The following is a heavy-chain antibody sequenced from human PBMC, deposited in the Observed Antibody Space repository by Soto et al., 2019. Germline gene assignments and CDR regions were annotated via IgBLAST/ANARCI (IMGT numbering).Heavy chain of an antibody. CDR2: IYYSEST. V-gene: IGHV4-30-4*01. CDR1: GGSISSGDYY. Sequence: SETLSLTCTVSGGSISSGDYYWSWIRQPPGKGLEWIGYIYYSESTYYNPSLKSRVTISVDTSKNQFSLKLSSVTAADTAVYYCARDNWNYCDPWGQGTLVTVSS. J-gene: IGHJ5*02. D-gene: IGHD1-7*01. CDR3: ARDNWNYCDP.